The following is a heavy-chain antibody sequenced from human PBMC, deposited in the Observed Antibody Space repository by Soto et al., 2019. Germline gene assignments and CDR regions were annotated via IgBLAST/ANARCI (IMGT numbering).Heavy chain of an antibody. D-gene: IGHD5-12*01. Sequence: QVQLVQSGAEVRQPASSVKVSCKTSGGTFSSYAISWVRQAPGQGLEWMGGIVPIVDTSTYAQKFQGRVTITADESTSTGYMELSSRRSDDAAVYYCVRVVAIPGYPDNWGQGTLVTVSS. J-gene: IGHJ4*02. V-gene: IGHV1-69*12. CDR2: IVPIVDTS. CDR3: VRVVAIPGYPDN. CDR1: GGTFSSYA.